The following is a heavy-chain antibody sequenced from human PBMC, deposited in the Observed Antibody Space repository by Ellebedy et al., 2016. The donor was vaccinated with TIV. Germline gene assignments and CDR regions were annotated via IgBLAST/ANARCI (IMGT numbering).Heavy chain of an antibody. J-gene: IGHJ4*01. Sequence: PGGSLRLSCAASGFIFNHYSMNWVRQAPGKGLEWIASISSSGYYIYYADTVKGRFTISRDNSKNTLYLQMSSLRPEDTAVYFGAKVPVGFCSTPNCFYLDYWGQGTMLTVSS. CDR3: AKVPVGFCSTPNCFYLDY. CDR1: GFIFNHYS. D-gene: IGHD2-2*01. CDR2: ISSSGYYI. V-gene: IGHV3-21*01.